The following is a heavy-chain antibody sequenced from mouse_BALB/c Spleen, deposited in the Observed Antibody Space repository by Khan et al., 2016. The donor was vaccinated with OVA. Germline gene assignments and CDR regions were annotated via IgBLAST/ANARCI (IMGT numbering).Heavy chain of an antibody. Sequence: EVQLQESGPGLVKPSQSLSLTCSVTGYSITSGYYWNWIRQFPGNKLEWMGYISYNGSTNYNPSLKNRISITRDTSKNQFFLKLNSVTTEDTATYYCARDYRPRYFDVWGAGTSVTVSS. CDR2: ISYNGST. CDR1: GYSITSGYY. J-gene: IGHJ1*01. V-gene: IGHV3-6*02. CDR3: ARDYRPRYFDV.